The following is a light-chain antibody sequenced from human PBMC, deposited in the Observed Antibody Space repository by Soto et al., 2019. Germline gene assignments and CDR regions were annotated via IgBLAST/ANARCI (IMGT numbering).Light chain of an antibody. CDR2: KAS. J-gene: IGKJ1*01. Sequence: DIQMTQSPSTLSGSVGDRVTITCRASQTISSWLAWYQQKPGKAPNLLIYKASSLESGVPSRFSGSGSGTEFTLTISSLQPDDFATYYCQQYNNYSWTFGQGTKVDIK. CDR3: QQYNNYSWT. CDR1: QTISSW. V-gene: IGKV1-5*03.